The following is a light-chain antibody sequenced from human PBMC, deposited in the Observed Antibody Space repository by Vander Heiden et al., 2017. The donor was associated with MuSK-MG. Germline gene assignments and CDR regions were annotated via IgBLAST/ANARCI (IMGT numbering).Light chain of an antibody. Sequence: DIVMTQSPDSLAVSLGERATINCKSSQSVLYSSNNKNYLAWYQQKPGQPPKLLISWESTREYGVPDRFSGSGSATDFTLTISSLQAEDVAVYYWQQHYSTRTFGRGTKVEIK. CDR1: QSVLYSSNNKNY. J-gene: IGKJ1*01. CDR3: QQHYSTRT. CDR2: WES. V-gene: IGKV4-1*01.